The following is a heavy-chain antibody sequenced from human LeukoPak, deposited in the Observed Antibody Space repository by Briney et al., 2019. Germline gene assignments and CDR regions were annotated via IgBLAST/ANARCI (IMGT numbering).Heavy chain of an antibody. Sequence: GGSLRLSCAASGFTFSSYWMHWVRQAPGKGLVWVSRIRTDGTITTYADSVKGRFTISRDNSKNTLYLQMNSLRAEDTAVYYCARADGYSSGWDAFDIWGQGTIVTVSS. CDR1: GFTFSSYW. CDR2: IRTDGTIT. V-gene: IGHV3-74*03. CDR3: ARADGYSSGWDAFDI. D-gene: IGHD6-19*01. J-gene: IGHJ3*02.